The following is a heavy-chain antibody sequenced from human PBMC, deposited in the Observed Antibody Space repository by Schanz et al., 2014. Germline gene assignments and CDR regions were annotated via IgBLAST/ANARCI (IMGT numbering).Heavy chain of an antibody. CDR2: ISSGGGTT. CDR3: AKAADWPVTRFDP. V-gene: IGHV3-23*04. CDR1: GFTFSSYA. J-gene: IGHJ5*02. D-gene: IGHD3-9*01. Sequence: EVQLVESGGGLIQPGGSLRLSCAASGFTFSSYAMSWVRQAPGKGLEWVSSISSGGGTTYYADSVRGRFTISRDNSKNTLYLQMNSLRAEDTAVYYCAKAADWPVTRFDPWGQGTLVTVSS.